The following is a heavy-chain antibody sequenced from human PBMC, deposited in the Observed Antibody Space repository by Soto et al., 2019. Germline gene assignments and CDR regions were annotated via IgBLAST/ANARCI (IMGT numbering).Heavy chain of an antibody. D-gene: IGHD3-22*01. CDR1: GYTFTGYY. Sequence: ASVKVSCKASGYTFTGYYMHWVRQAPGQGLEWMGWINPNSGGTNYAQKFQGWVTMTRDTSISTAYMELSRLRSDDTAVYYCARDSDSSGYYVRFDPWGQGTLVTVSS. CDR3: ARDSDSSGYYVRFDP. CDR2: INPNSGGT. J-gene: IGHJ5*02. V-gene: IGHV1-2*04.